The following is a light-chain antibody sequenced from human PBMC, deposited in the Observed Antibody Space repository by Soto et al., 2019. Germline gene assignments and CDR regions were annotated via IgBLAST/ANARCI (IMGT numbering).Light chain of an antibody. J-gene: IGKJ1*01. CDR2: GAS. V-gene: IGKV3-20*01. CDR1: QSVSNNY. CDR3: QQYGSTCT. Sequence: ERVITQSPATLSVSTGERATLSCRASQSVSNNYLAWYQQKPGQAPRLLIYGASSRATGIPDRFSGSGSGTDFTLTISRLEPEDFAVYYCQQYGSTCTFGQGTKVDIK.